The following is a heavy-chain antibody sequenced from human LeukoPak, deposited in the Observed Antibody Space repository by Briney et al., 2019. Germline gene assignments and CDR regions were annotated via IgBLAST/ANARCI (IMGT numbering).Heavy chain of an antibody. J-gene: IGHJ6*02. CDR2: IIPIFGTA. V-gene: IGHV1-69*13. Sequence: WASVTVSCKASGGTFSSYAISWVRQAPGQGLEWMGGIIPIFGTANYAQKFQGRVTITADESTSTAYMELSSLRSEDTAVYYCARGEYDFWSGYPPYYYGMDVWGQGTTVTVSS. D-gene: IGHD3-3*01. CDR1: GGTFSSYA. CDR3: ARGEYDFWSGYPPYYYGMDV.